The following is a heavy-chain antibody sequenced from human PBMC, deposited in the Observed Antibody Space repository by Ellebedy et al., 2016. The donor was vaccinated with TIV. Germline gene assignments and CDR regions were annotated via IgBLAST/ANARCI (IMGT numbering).Heavy chain of an antibody. CDR2: IYPGDSET. J-gene: IGHJ4*02. D-gene: IGHD5-24*01. Sequence: PGGSLRLSCKGSGYSFTTDWIAWVRQMPGKGLEWMGIIYPGDSETRYNPAFQGQVTISVDTSINTAYLQWNSLTASDTAIYFCARSERDALAYYYWGQGSLIMVSS. CDR3: ARSERDALAYYY. CDR1: GYSFTTDW. V-gene: IGHV5-51*01.